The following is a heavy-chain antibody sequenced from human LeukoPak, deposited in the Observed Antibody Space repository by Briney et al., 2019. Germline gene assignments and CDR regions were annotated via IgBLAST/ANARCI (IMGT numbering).Heavy chain of an antibody. D-gene: IGHD3-9*01. CDR1: GFTFRSYA. Sequence: GGSLRLSCAASGFTFRSYAMHWVRQAPGKGLEWVANIKQDGSEKYYVDSVKGRFTISRDNAKNSLYLQMNSLRAEDTAVYYCARDTPRYFDWLLVDPRMGYAFDIWGQGTMVTVSS. CDR3: ARDTPRYFDWLLVDPRMGYAFDI. J-gene: IGHJ3*02. V-gene: IGHV3-7*01. CDR2: IKQDGSEK.